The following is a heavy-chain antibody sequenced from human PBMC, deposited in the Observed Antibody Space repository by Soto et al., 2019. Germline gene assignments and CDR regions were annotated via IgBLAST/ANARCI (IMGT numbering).Heavy chain of an antibody. CDR1: GFTFSANW. Sequence: EVQLVESGGGLVQPGGSLRLSCAASGFTFSANWMHWVRQAPGKGLVWVSRINSDESIATYADCVKGRFTISRDNAKNTLYLQMNSLRAEDTAVYYCTRGLSSSSLWGQGTLVTVSS. CDR3: TRGLSSSSL. J-gene: IGHJ4*02. CDR2: INSDESIA. D-gene: IGHD6-6*01. V-gene: IGHV3-74*01.